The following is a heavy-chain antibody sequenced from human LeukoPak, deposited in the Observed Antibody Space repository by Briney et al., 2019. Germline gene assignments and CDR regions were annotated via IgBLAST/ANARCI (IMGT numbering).Heavy chain of an antibody. CDR2: IKQDGSDK. J-gene: IGHJ4*02. D-gene: IGHD6-19*01. CDR1: GFIFSNYW. CDR3: ARTQAGTFGRASGY. Sequence: AGGSLRLSCAASGFIFSNYWMTWVRQAPGKGLEWVASIKQDGSDKYYVDSVKGRFTISRDNAKNSLYLQMNSLRAEDTAVYYCARTQAGTFGRASGYWGQGTLVTVSS. V-gene: IGHV3-7*05.